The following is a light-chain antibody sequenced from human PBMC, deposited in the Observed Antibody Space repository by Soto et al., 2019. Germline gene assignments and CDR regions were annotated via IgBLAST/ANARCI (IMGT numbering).Light chain of an antibody. CDR3: QHYGRSPPSWT. J-gene: IGKJ1*01. V-gene: IGKV3-20*01. CDR2: DAS. CDR1: QSVGSSY. Sequence: ETVLTQSPGTLSLSPGERATLSCRASQSVGSSYLAWYQQKPGQAPRLIIYDASTRATGIPDRFSGSGSGTDFTLTISRLEPEDFAVYYCQHYGRSPPSWTFGQGTKVEIK.